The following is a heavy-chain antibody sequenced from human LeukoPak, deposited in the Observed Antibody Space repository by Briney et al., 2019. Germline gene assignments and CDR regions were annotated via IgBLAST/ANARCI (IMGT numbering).Heavy chain of an antibody. J-gene: IGHJ4*02. CDR2: ISAYNGNT. CDR3: ARDLVTYYYDSSGFDY. Sequence: GASVKVSCKASGYTFTSYGISWVRQAPGQGLEWMGWISAYNGNTNYAQKFQGRVTMTTDTSTSTAYMELRSLRSDDTAVYYCARDLVTYYYDSSGFDYWGQGTLVTVSS. V-gene: IGHV1-18*01. CDR1: GYTFTSYG. D-gene: IGHD3-22*01.